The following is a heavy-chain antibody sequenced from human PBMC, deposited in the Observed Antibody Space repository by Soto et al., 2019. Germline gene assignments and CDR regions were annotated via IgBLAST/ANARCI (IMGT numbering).Heavy chain of an antibody. D-gene: IGHD1-1*01. CDR1: VVTFKDYG. CDR2: ISYDGKQT. V-gene: IGHV3-30*03. CDR3: ARDGWGYTWYFDL. J-gene: IGHJ2*01. Sequence: PVGSLRLSCGSPVVTFKDYGMHCVRQSPGKGLEWVAVISYDGKQTYYADSVKGRFTISKDKSKRTLFLQMNSLRVDDTAVYYCARDGWGYTWYFDLWGRGTLFTVSS.